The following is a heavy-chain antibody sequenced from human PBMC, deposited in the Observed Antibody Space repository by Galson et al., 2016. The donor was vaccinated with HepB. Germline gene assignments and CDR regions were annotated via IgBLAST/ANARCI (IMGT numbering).Heavy chain of an antibody. CDR1: GFTVSSNH. V-gene: IGHV3-53*01. J-gene: IGHJ5*02. Sequence: SLRLSCAVSGFTVSSNHMSWVRQTSGKGLEWVSIIHSGGNTYYSDSVQGRFTISRDTSKNTVYLQMNSLRVEDAAIYYCVRDGSGYGWNWFDPWGQGTLVTVSS. D-gene: IGHD5-12*01. CDR2: IHSGGNT. CDR3: VRDGSGYGWNWFDP.